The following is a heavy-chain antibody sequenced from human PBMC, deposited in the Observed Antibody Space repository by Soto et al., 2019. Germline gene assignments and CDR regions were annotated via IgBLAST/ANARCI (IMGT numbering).Heavy chain of an antibody. J-gene: IGHJ6*02. CDR1: GYSFTSYW. CDR2: IYPGDSDT. D-gene: IGHD3-10*01. Sequence: GESLKISCQGSGYSFTSYWIGWVRQMPGKGLEWMGIIYPGDSDTRYSPYFQGQVTISADKSISTAYLQWSSLKASDTAMYYCASYYGSGSYYGHYYYYYGMDVWGQGTTVTVSS. CDR3: ASYYGSGSYYGHYYYYYGMDV. V-gene: IGHV5-51*01.